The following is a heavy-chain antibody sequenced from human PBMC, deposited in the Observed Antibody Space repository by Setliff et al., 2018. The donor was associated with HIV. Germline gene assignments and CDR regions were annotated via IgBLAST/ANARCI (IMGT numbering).Heavy chain of an antibody. Sequence: SETLSLTCTVSGGSIRSGSYHWTWIRQPAGKGLEWVGHIYTTGSTDYNPSLKSRVTISVDTSKNQFSLKLSSVTAADTAVYYYARAHTGGWSHWGQGTLVTVSS. CDR2: IYTTGST. CDR1: GGSIRSGSYH. V-gene: IGHV4-61*09. D-gene: IGHD6-19*01. J-gene: IGHJ4*02. CDR3: ARAHTGGWSH.